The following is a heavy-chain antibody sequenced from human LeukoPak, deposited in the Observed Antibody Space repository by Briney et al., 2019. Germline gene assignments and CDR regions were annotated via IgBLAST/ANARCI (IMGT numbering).Heavy chain of an antibody. D-gene: IGHD7-27*01. V-gene: IGHV3-23*01. CDR3: AVETELGFDY. CDR1: GFTFSRYA. Sequence: GESLKISCAASGFTFSRYAMSWVRQAPGKGLEWVSVISGSGDTTYYAGSVKGRFTISRDNSKNTLYLQVNSLRAEDTAVYYCAVETELGFDYWGQGTLVTVSS. J-gene: IGHJ4*02. CDR2: ISGSGDTT.